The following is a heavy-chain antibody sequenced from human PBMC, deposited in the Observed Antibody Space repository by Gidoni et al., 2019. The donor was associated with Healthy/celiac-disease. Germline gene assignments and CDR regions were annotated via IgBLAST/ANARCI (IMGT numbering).Heavy chain of an antibody. CDR3: AGRDGYNYAFDY. J-gene: IGHJ4*02. D-gene: IGHD5-12*01. V-gene: IGHV1-69*01. CDR2: IIPIFGTA. CDR1: GATFSSYA. Sequence: QVQLVQSGAEVQKPGSSVKFSCKASGATFSSYAISWVRQAPGQGLEWMGGIIPIFGTANYAQKFQGRVTITADESTSTAYMELSSLRSEDTAVYYCAGRDGYNYAFDYWGQGTLVTVSS.